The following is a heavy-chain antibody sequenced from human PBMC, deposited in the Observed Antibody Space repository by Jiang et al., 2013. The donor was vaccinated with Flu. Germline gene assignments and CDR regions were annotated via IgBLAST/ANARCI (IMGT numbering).Heavy chain of an antibody. CDR3: ARGRHSSSWYRSYYYYYGNGR. D-gene: IGHD6-13*01. CDR2: INHSGST. Sequence: LLKPSETLSLTCAVYGGSFSGYYWSWIRQPPGKGLEWIGEINHSGSTNYNPSLKSRVTISVDTSKNQFSLKLSSVTAADTAVYYCARGRHSSSWYRSYYYYYGNGR. V-gene: IGHV4-34*01. J-gene: IGHJ6*01. CDR1: GGSFSGYY.